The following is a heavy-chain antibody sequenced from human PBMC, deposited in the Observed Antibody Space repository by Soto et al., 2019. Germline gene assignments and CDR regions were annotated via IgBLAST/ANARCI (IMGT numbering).Heavy chain of an antibody. J-gene: IGHJ4*02. CDR2: ISSSSSYI. V-gene: IGHV3-21*01. D-gene: IGHD6-13*01. CDR3: ARDLGSSSWYVDYFDY. Sequence: EVQLVESGGGLVKPGGSLRLSCAASGFTFSSYSMNWVRQAPGKGLEWGSSISSSSSYIYYADSVKGRFTISRDNAKNSLYLQMNSLRAEDTAVYYCARDLGSSSWYVDYFDYWGQGTLVTVSS. CDR1: GFTFSSYS.